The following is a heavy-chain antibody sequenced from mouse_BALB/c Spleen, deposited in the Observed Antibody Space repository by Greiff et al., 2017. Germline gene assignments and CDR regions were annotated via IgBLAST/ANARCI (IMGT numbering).Heavy chain of an antibody. D-gene: IGHD2-1*01. CDR1: GFTFSSYT. J-gene: IGHJ3*01. Sequence: EVKLEESGGGLVQPGGSLKLSCAASGFTFSSYTMSWVRQSPEKRLEWVAEISSGGSYTYYPDTVTGRFTISRDNAKNTLYLEMSSLRSEDTAMYYCARVYGNFFAYWGQGTLVTVSA. CDR3: ARVYGNFFAY. CDR2: ISSGGSYT. V-gene: IGHV5-9-4*01.